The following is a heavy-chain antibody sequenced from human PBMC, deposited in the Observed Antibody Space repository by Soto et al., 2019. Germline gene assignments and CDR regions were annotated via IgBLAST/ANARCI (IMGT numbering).Heavy chain of an antibody. CDR3: ARDLRGYSFGYGEGGFDY. Sequence: QVHLVLSGAEVKSPGASVKVSCKASGYTFTGYYMHWVRQAPGQGLEWMGWINPDSGGTNYAQKFHGWVTMTRDTSISTTYMELRRLRSDDTAVYYCARDLRGYSFGYGEGGFDYWGQGTLVTVSS. V-gene: IGHV1-2*04. D-gene: IGHD5-18*01. CDR2: INPDSGGT. CDR1: GYTFTGYY. J-gene: IGHJ4*02.